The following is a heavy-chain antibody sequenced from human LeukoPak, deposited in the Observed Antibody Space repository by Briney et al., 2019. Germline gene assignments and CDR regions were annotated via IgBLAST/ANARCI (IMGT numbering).Heavy chain of an antibody. CDR3: ARSGQRRCSGGTCYPYYFDY. J-gene: IGHJ4*02. CDR1: GFSISSYW. D-gene: IGHD2-15*01. CDR2: ISSSSNYI. Sequence: NPGGSLRLSCAVSGFSISSYWMSWVRQGPGKGLECVSSISSSSNYIYYADSVKGRFTISRDNAKNSLHLQMNRLRAEDTAVYYCARSGQRRCSGGTCYPYYFDYWGQGTLVTVSS. V-gene: IGHV3-21*01.